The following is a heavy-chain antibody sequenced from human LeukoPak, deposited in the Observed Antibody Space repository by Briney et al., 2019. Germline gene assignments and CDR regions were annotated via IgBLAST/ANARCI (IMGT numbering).Heavy chain of an antibody. V-gene: IGHV4-59*08. Sequence: SETLSLTCTVSGDSIGSHYWSWIRQPPGKGLEWIGYIFYVGSTNYNPSLKSRVTISVDTSKNQFSLKLNSVTAADTAVYYCARAMGGKGQKYYFDYWGQGTLVTVSS. CDR3: ARAMGGKGQKYYFDY. CDR1: GDSIGSHY. CDR2: IFYVGST. J-gene: IGHJ4*02. D-gene: IGHD3-16*01.